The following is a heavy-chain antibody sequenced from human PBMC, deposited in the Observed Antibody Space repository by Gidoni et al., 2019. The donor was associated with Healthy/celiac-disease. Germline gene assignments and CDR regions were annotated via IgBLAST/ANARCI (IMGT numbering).Heavy chain of an antibody. CDR1: GGSISSSSYY. Sequence: QLQLQESGPGLVKPSETLSLTCTVSGGSISSSSYYWGWIRQPPGKGLEWIGSIYYSGSTYYTPSLKSRVTISVDTSKNQFSLKLSSVTAADTAVYYCARLSSADSSSWAESFDYWGQGTLVTVSS. J-gene: IGHJ4*02. V-gene: IGHV4-39*01. CDR2: IYYSGST. D-gene: IGHD6-13*01. CDR3: ARLSSADSSSWAESFDY.